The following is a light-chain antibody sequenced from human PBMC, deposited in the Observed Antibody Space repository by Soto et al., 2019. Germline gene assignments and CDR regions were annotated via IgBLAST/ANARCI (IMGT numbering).Light chain of an antibody. CDR2: GAS. CDR1: QSVSSN. V-gene: IGKV3-15*01. J-gene: IGKJ4*01. CDR3: QQYNNWPLT. Sequence: EIVMTQSPATLPVSPGERATLSCRASQSVSSNLAWYQQKPGQAPRLLIYGASTRATGIPARFSGSGSGTEFPLTISSLQTEDFAVYYCQQYNNWPLTFGGGTKVEIK.